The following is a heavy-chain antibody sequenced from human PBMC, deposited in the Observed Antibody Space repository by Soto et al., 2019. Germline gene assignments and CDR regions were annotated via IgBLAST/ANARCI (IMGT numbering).Heavy chain of an antibody. CDR2: MNPNSGNT. J-gene: IGHJ6*03. D-gene: IGHD2-15*01. V-gene: IGHV1-8*01. Sequence: ASVKVSCKASGYTFTSYDINWVRQATGQGLEWMGWMNPNSGNTGYAQKFQGRVTMTRNTSISTAYMELSSLRSEDTAVYYCARVRGSWGYYYYYMDVWGKGTTVTVSS. CDR1: GYTFTSYD. CDR3: ARVRGSWGYYYYYMDV.